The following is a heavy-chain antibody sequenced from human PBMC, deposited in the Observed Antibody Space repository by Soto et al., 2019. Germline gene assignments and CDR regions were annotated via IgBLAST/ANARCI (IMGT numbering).Heavy chain of an antibody. V-gene: IGHV3-30-3*01. CDR1: GFTFSSYA. CDR2: ISYDGSNK. D-gene: IGHD3-22*01. Sequence: GGSLRHSCAASGFTFSSYAMHWVRQAPGKGLEWVAVISYDGSNKYYADSVKGRFTISRDNSKNTLYLQMNSLRAEDTAVYYCARDSASIVVVTDGLFDYWGQGTLVTVSS. J-gene: IGHJ4*02. CDR3: ARDSASIVVVTDGLFDY.